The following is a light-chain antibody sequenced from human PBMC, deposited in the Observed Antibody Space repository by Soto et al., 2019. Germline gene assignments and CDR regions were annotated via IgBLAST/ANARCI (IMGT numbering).Light chain of an antibody. V-gene: IGLV1-44*01. CDR2: SDN. J-gene: IGLJ2*01. Sequence: QSVLTQPPSTSGTPGQRVTMSGSGSNSNIGSNTVYWYQQLPGTAPKLLIHSDNQRPSGVPDRFSASKSGTSASLAISGLQSEDEADYYCAAWDDSRSGLVVFGGGTKLTVL. CDR3: AAWDDSRSGLVV. CDR1: NSNIGSNT.